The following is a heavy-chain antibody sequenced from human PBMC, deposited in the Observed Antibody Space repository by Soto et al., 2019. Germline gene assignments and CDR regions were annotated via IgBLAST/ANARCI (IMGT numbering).Heavy chain of an antibody. CDR3: ARDKIAGLFDY. CDR1: GGSFSGYY. J-gene: IGHJ4*02. CDR2: INHSGST. Sequence: QVQLQQWGAGLLKPSETLSLTCAVYGGSFSGYYWTWIRQPPGTGLEWIGEINHSGSTSYNPSLKSRVTISVDTSKNQFSLKLTSVTAADTAVYYGARDKIAGLFDYWGQGTLVTVSS. D-gene: IGHD2-21*01. V-gene: IGHV4-34*01.